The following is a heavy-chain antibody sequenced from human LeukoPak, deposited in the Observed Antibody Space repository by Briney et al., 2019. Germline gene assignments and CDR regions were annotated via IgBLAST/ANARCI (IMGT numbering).Heavy chain of an antibody. Sequence: GRSLRLSCAASGFTFSSYAMHWVRQAPGKGLEWVAVISYDGSNKYYADSVKGRFTISRDNSKNTLYLQMNSLRAEDTAVYYCAREGLLWFGKSTIPLNYYYYYMDVWGKGTTVTVSS. CDR2: ISYDGSNK. J-gene: IGHJ6*03. D-gene: IGHD3-10*01. CDR1: GFTFSSYA. V-gene: IGHV3-30*04. CDR3: AREGLLWFGKSTIPLNYYYYYMDV.